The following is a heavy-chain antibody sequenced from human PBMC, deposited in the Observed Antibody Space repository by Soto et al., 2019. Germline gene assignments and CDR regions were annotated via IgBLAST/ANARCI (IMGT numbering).Heavy chain of an antibody. V-gene: IGHV3-53*05. J-gene: IGHJ4*02. CDR1: GFTVSSNY. D-gene: IGHD4-17*01. Sequence: LRLSCVTSGFTVSSNYMSWVRQAPGKGLEWVSVIFSGGTTSYADSVKGRFFISRDNSRNTLYLQMDSLRTEDTAVYYCARGGGPFINSVTNPFDYWGQGTLVTVSS. CDR2: IFSGGTT. CDR3: ARGGGPFINSVTNPFDY.